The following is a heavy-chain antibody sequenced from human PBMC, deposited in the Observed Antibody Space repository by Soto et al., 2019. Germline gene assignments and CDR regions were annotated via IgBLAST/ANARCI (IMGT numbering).Heavy chain of an antibody. CDR2: IYYSGST. V-gene: IGHV4-31*03. J-gene: IGHJ4*02. D-gene: IGHD3-10*01. CDR3: ARAMVRGASEDNFDY. CDR1: GGSISSGGYY. Sequence: SETLSLTCTVSGGSISSGGYYWSWIRQHPGKGLEWIGYIYYSGSTYHNPSLKSRVTISVDTSKNQFSLKLSSVTAADTAVYYRARAMVRGASEDNFDYWGQGTLVTVSS.